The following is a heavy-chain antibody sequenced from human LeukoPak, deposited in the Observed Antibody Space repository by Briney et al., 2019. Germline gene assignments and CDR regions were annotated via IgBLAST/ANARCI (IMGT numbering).Heavy chain of an antibody. Sequence: PWGSLRLSCAASGFTFSSYSMNWVRQAPGKGLEWVSYISSSSSTIYYADSVKGRFTISRDNAKNSLYLQMNSLRAEDTAVYYCARGWEGYFDYWGQGTLVTVSS. CDR3: ARGWEGYFDY. J-gene: IGHJ4*02. CDR1: GFTFSSYS. V-gene: IGHV3-48*01. D-gene: IGHD1-26*01. CDR2: ISSSSSTI.